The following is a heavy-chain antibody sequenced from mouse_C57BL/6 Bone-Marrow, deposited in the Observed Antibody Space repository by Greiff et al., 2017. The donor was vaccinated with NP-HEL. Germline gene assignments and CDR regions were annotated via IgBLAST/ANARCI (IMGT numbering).Heavy chain of an antibody. Sequence: EVKVVESGAELVRPGASVKLSCTASGFNIKDDYMHWVKQRPEQGLEWIGWIDPENGDTEYASKFQGKATITADTSSNTAYLQLSSLTSEDTAVYYCTCYYGSSYVAWFAYWGQGTLVTVSA. D-gene: IGHD1-1*01. CDR3: TCYYGSSYVAWFAY. CDR2: IDPENGDT. CDR1: GFNIKDDY. V-gene: IGHV14-4*01. J-gene: IGHJ3*01.